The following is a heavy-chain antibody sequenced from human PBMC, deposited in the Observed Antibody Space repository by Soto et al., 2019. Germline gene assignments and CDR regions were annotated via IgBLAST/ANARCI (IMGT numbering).Heavy chain of an antibody. D-gene: IGHD3-10*01. CDR2: ISSSSSYI. Sequence: EVQLVESGGGLVKPGGSLRLSCAASGFTFSSYSMKWVRQAPGKGLEWVSSISSSSSYIYYADSVKGRFTISRDNAKNSLYLQMNSLRAEDTAVYYCARDSLVRWFGEPYHVTLDYWGQGTLVTVSS. V-gene: IGHV3-21*01. CDR3: ARDSLVRWFGEPYHVTLDY. J-gene: IGHJ4*02. CDR1: GFTFSSYS.